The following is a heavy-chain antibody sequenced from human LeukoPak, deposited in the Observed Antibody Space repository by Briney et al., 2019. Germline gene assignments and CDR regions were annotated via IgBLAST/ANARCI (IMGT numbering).Heavy chain of an antibody. CDR2: ISYIGST. D-gene: IGHD4-23*01. Sequence: SETLSLTCAVSDDSFSSHYRTWIRQPPGKGLEWIGYISYIGSTNYKPSLKSRVTISIDTSKNQFSLKLSSVTAADTAVYYCARERYYYGGKTWFDPWGQGTLVTVSS. J-gene: IGHJ5*02. CDR3: ARERYYYGGKTWFDP. CDR1: DDSFSSHY. V-gene: IGHV4-59*11.